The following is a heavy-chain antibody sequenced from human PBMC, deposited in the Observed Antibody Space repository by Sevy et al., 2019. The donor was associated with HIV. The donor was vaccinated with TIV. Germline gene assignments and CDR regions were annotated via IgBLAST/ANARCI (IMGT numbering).Heavy chain of an antibody. CDR2: ISSGSTYT. CDR1: GFTFSAYY. Sequence: GGSLRLSCAASGFTFSAYYMTWIRQAPGNGLEWVSYISSGSTYTNYADSVKGRFTVSRDNAKNSLYLQMNSLRAEDTAVYYCARSRSNYGDYYFDYWGQRTLVTVSS. CDR3: ARSRSNYGDYYFDY. V-gene: IGHV3-11*06. D-gene: IGHD4-17*01. J-gene: IGHJ4*02.